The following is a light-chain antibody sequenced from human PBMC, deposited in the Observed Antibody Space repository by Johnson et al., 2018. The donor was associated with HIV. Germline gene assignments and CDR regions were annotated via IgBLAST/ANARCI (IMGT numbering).Light chain of an antibody. Sequence: QPPSVSAAPGQMVSISCSGSSSNIGKNYVSWYQQFPGTAPKLLIHDNNKRPSGIPDRFSGSKSGTSATLGITGLQPGDEADYYCGTWDSSLSVYVFGTGTKVTVL. CDR1: SSNIGKNY. CDR3: GTWDSSLSVYV. CDR2: DNN. J-gene: IGLJ1*01. V-gene: IGLV1-51*01.